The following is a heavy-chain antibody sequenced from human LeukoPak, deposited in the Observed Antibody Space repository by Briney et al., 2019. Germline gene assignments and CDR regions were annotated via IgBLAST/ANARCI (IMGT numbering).Heavy chain of an antibody. CDR1: GFTFSSYS. J-gene: IGHJ4*02. CDR2: ISSSSSYI. CDR3: AKEIYCSSTSCYHY. V-gene: IGHV3-21*04. Sequence: PGGSLRLSCAASGFTFSSYSMNWVRQAPGKGLEWVSSISSSSSYIYYADSVKGRFTISRDNAKNSLYLQMNSLRAEDTAVYYCAKEIYCSSTSCYHYWGQGTLVTVSS. D-gene: IGHD2-2*01.